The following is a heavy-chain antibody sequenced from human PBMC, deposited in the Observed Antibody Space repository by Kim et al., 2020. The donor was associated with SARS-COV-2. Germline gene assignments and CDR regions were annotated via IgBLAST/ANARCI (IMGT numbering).Heavy chain of an antibody. J-gene: IGHJ4*02. D-gene: IGHD1-26*01. CDR3: ARHWAASGSYYYFDY. V-gene: IGHV4-59*08. Sequence: PSLKSRVTITVDTSKNQFSRKLSSVTAADTAVYYCARHWAASGSYYYFDYWGQGTLVTVSS.